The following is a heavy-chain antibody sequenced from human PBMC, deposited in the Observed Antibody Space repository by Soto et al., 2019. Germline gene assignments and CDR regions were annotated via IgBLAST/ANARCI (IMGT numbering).Heavy chain of an antibody. CDR2: INHSGST. D-gene: IGHD5-18*01. CDR3: ARGVQLWSQSAYYFDY. V-gene: IGHV4-34*01. Sequence: LSLTCAVYGGSFSGYYWSWIRQPPGKGLEWIGEINHSGSTNYNPSLKSRVTISVDTSKNQFSLKLSSVTAADTAVYYCARGVQLWSQSAYYFDYWGQGTLVTVSS. J-gene: IGHJ4*02. CDR1: GGSFSGYY.